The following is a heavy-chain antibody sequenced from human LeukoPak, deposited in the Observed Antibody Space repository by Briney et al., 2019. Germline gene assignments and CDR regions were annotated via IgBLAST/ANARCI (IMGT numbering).Heavy chain of an antibody. CDR1: GFTFNDYG. D-gene: IGHD2-2*01. J-gene: IGHJ4*02. CDR2: IWYDASNK. CDR3: ARDFCSTTSCLDY. V-gene: IGHV3-33*01. Sequence: PGGSLRLSFAASGFTFNDYGIHWVRQPPGKGLEWVAVIWYDASNKYYADSVKGRFTISRDDSKNMLYLQMNSLRAEDTAVYYCARDFCSTTSCLDYWGQGTLVIVSS.